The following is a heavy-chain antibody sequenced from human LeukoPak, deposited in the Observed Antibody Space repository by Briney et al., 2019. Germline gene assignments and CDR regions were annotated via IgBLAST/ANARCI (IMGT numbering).Heavy chain of an antibody. CDR1: GFTFSSYS. V-gene: IGHV3-23*01. Sequence: PGGSLRLSCAASGFTFSSYSMNWVRQAPGKGLEWVSTISGTGGAKYYADSVKGRFTISRDNSMNTRFLQMNSLRAEDTAVYYCVSGWDFDYWGQGTLVTVSS. J-gene: IGHJ4*02. CDR2: ISGTGGAK. CDR3: VSGWDFDY. D-gene: IGHD6-19*01.